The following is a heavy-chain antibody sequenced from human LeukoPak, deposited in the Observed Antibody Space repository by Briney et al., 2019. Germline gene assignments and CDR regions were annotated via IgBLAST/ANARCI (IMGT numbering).Heavy chain of an antibody. Sequence: SETLSLTCTVSGGSISSSSYYWGWIRQPPGKGLEWIGSIYYSGSTYYNPSLKSRVTISLDTSKNQFSLKLSSVTAADTAVYYCAKHSNWNAGVDWFDPWGQGTLVTVSS. CDR3: AKHSNWNAGVDWFDP. D-gene: IGHD1-20*01. V-gene: IGHV4-39*01. CDR2: IYYSGST. J-gene: IGHJ5*02. CDR1: GGSISSSSYY.